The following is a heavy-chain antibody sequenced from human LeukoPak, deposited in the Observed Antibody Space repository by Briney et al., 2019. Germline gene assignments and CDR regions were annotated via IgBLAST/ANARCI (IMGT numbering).Heavy chain of an antibody. D-gene: IGHD4-17*01. V-gene: IGHV3-21*01. J-gene: IGHJ4*02. CDR1: GFTFSSYS. CDR3: ARDRRAGYGDFSFDY. Sequence: PGGSLRLSCAASGFTFSSYSMNWVRQAPGKGLEWVSSISSSSYIYYADSVKGRLTISRDNAKNSLYLQMNSLRAEDTAVYYCARDRRAGYGDFSFDYWGQGTLVTVSS. CDR2: ISSSSYI.